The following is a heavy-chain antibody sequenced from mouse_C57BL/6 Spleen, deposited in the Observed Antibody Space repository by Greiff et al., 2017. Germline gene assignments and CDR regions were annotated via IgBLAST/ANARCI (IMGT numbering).Heavy chain of an antibody. J-gene: IGHJ4*01. CDR3: AKITTVVARYAMDY. CDR2: ISSGSSTI. Sequence: EVHLVESGGGLVKPGGSLKLSCAASGFTFSDYGMHWVRQASEKGLEWVAYISSGSSTIYYADTVKGRFTISRDNAKNTLFLQMTSLMSEDTAMYYCAKITTVVARYAMDYWGQGTSVTVSS. D-gene: IGHD1-1*01. V-gene: IGHV5-17*01. CDR1: GFTFSDYG.